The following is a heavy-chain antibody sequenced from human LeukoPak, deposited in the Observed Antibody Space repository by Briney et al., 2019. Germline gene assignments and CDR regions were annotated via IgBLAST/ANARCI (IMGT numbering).Heavy chain of an antibody. CDR3: ARVTMIVVVNWFDP. J-gene: IGHJ5*02. D-gene: IGHD3-22*01. CDR1: GGSFSGYY. CDR2: INHSGST. Sequence: SETLSLTCAVYGGSFSGYYWSWIRQPPGKGLEWIGEINHSGSTNYNPSLKGRVTISVDTSKNQFSLKLSSVTAADTAVYYCARVTMIVVVNWFDPWGQETLVTVSS. V-gene: IGHV4-34*01.